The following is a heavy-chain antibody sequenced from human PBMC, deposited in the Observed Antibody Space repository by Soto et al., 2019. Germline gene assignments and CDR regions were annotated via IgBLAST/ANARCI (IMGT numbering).Heavy chain of an antibody. CDR1: GFTFSSYG. V-gene: IGHV3-33*01. Sequence: PGGSLRLSCAASGFTFSSYGMHWVRQAPGKGLEWVAVIWSDGSNKYYADSVKGRFTISRDNSKNTLYLQMNSLRAEDTAVYYCARDPLWGTAMVLWYFDLWGRGTLVTVSS. D-gene: IGHD5-18*01. CDR3: ARDPLWGTAMVLWYFDL. J-gene: IGHJ2*01. CDR2: IWSDGSNK.